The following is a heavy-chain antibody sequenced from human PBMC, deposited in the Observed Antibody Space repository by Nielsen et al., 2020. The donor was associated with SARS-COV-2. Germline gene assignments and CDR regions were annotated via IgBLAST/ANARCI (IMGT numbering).Heavy chain of an antibody. CDR1: GFTLNAYG. CDR3: AALGEMLLILSYGMDV. D-gene: IGHD3-22*01. CDR2: ISYDGSDK. Sequence: GGSLRLSCAASGFTLNAYGMHWVRQAPGKGLEWVALISYDGSDKYYADSVKGRFTISRDNSKSTLYLQMNSLRPEDTAVYYCAALGEMLLILSYGMDVWGQGTTVTVSS. J-gene: IGHJ6*02. V-gene: IGHV3-30*03.